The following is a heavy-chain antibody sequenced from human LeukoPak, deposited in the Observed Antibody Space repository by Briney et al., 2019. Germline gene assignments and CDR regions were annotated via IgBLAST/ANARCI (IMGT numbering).Heavy chain of an antibody. Sequence: GGSLRLSCAASGFTFSSFAMNWVRQAPGKGLEWVSSISGSGGTTYYAGSVKGRFTISRDNSKNTLFLQMNSLRADDTAIYYCAKRDFWGQGTLVTVSS. V-gene: IGHV3-23*01. CDR1: GFTFSSFA. J-gene: IGHJ4*02. CDR3: AKRDF. CDR2: ISGSGGTT.